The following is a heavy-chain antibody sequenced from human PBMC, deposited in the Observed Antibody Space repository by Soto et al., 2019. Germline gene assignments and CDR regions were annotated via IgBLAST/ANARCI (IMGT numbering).Heavy chain of an antibody. V-gene: IGHV1-8*01. J-gene: IGHJ6*02. CDR2: MNPNSGNT. CDR3: ARLLRIWYRYYYCRMDV. CDR1: GYTFTSYD. Sequence: ASVKVSCKASGYTFTSYDINWVRQATGQGLEWMGWMNPNSGNTGYAQKFQGRVTMTRNTSISTAYMELSSLRSEDTAVYYCARLLRIWYRYYYCRMDVWGQGTTGTGSS. D-gene: IGHD6-13*01.